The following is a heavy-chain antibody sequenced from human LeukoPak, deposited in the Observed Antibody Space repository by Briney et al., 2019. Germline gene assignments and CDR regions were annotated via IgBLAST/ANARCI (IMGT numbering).Heavy chain of an antibody. CDR3: ARGQLRLSN. D-gene: IGHD6-25*01. V-gene: IGHV4-34*01. J-gene: IGHJ4*02. Sequence: LRLSCAASGFTFSLYSMNWVRQPPGKGLEWIGEINHSGSTDYNPSLKSRVTISVDTSKNQFSLKLNSVTAADTAVYYCARGQLRLSNWGQGSLVIVSS. CDR2: INHSGST. CDR1: GFTFSLYS.